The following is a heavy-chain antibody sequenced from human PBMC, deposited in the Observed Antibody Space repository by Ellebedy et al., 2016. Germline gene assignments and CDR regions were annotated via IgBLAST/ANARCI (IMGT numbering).Heavy chain of an antibody. Sequence: GESLKISXAASGFTFSSYGMHWVRQAPGKGLEWVAVIWYDGSNKYYADSVKGRFTISRDNSKNTLYLQMNSLRAEDTAVYYCARDGDDYGDYADYWGQGTLVTVSS. D-gene: IGHD4-17*01. CDR2: IWYDGSNK. V-gene: IGHV3-33*08. J-gene: IGHJ4*02. CDR1: GFTFSSYG. CDR3: ARDGDDYGDYADY.